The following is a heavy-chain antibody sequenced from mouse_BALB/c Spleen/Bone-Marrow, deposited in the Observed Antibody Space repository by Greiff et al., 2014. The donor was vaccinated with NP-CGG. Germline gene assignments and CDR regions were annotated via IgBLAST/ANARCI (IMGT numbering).Heavy chain of an antibody. V-gene: IGHV1-5*01. J-gene: IGHJ3*01. CDR2: IYPGNSDT. D-gene: IGHD3-1*01. CDR1: GYSFTNYW. CDR3: TTLGLAWFAY. Sequence: EVQLVESGTVLARPGASVKMSCKASGYSFTNYWMHWVKQRPGQGLEWIGAIYPGNSDTRYNQKFKGKAKLTAVTSASTAYMDLSGLTNEDSAVYYCTTLGLAWFAYWGQGTLVAVSA.